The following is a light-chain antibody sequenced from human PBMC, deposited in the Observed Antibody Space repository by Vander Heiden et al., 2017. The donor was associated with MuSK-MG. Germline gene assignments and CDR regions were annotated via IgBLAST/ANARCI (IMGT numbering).Light chain of an antibody. Sequence: YGVTQPPSLSVAPGKTASIPCGGDNIEAASVHWYQQRPGQAPVLIIYYDRDRPSGIPERFSGSNSGNTATLTISRVEAGDEADYYCQLWDSATDQAVFGGGTKLTVL. V-gene: IGLV3-21*04. CDR1: NIEAAS. J-gene: IGLJ2*01. CDR3: QLWDSATDQAV. CDR2: YDR.